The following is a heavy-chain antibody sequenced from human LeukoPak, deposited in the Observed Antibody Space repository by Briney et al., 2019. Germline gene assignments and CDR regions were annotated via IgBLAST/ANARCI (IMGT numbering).Heavy chain of an antibody. V-gene: IGHV4-30-2*01. CDR2: IYHSGST. CDR1: GGSISSGGYS. D-gene: IGHD2-2*01. J-gene: IGHJ5*02. Sequence: SETLSLTCAVSGGSISSGGYSWSWIRQPPGKGLEWIEYIYHSGSTYYNPSLKSRVTISVDRSKNQFSLKLSSVTAADTAVYYCARVQYCSSTSCYGGGWFDPWGQGTLVTVSS. CDR3: ARVQYCSSTSCYGGGWFDP.